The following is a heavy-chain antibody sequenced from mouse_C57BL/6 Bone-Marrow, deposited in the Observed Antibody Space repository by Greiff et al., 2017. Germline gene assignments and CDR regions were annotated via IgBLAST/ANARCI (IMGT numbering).Heavy chain of an antibody. V-gene: IGHV2-2*01. CDR1: GFSLTSYG. Sequence: QVHVKQSGPGLVQPSQSLSITCTVSGFSLTSYGVHWVRQSPGKGLEWLGVIWSGGSTDYNAAFISRLSISKDNSKSQVFFKMNSLQADDTAIYYCARKGTIINYAMDYWGQGTSVTVSS. D-gene: IGHD2-12*01. J-gene: IGHJ4*01. CDR2: IWSGGST. CDR3: ARKGTIINYAMDY.